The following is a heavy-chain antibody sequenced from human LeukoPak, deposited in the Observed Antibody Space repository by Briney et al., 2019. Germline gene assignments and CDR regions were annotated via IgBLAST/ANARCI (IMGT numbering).Heavy chain of an antibody. CDR3: ARAYYESSAYRHAVYFDY. Sequence: ASVKVSCKASGYTFTNYDINWVRQAPGQGLEWMGWLNPNSGDTGYSQKFQGRVTMTKDTSTNTVYMHLSSLSSDDTAVYYCARAYYESSAYRHAVYFDYWGQGTLVTVSS. CDR2: LNPNSGDT. D-gene: IGHD3-22*01. CDR1: GYTFTNYD. J-gene: IGHJ4*02. V-gene: IGHV1-8*02.